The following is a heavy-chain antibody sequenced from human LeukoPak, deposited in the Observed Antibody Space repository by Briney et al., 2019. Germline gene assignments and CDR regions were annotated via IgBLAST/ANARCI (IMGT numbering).Heavy chain of an antibody. Sequence: ASVKVSCKASGYTFTGYYMHWVRQAPGQGLEWMGWINPNSGGTNYAQKFQGRVTMTRDTSISTAYMELSRLRSDDTAVYYCARDVATIGVYYFDYWGQGTQVTVSS. CDR3: ARDVATIGVYYFDY. D-gene: IGHD5-24*01. CDR1: GYTFTGYY. CDR2: INPNSGGT. J-gene: IGHJ4*02. V-gene: IGHV1-2*02.